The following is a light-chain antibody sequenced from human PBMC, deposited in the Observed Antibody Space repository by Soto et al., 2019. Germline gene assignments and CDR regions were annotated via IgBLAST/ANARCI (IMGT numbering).Light chain of an antibody. Sequence: EIVLTQSPGTLSLSPGERATLSCRASQSVRANYVAWYQQKPGQAPRVLIYHASSGATGIPDRFSGSGSGTDFTLAISRLEPEAFAVYYCLQYGTPPYTFGQGTRLEIK. CDR3: LQYGTPPYT. V-gene: IGKV3-20*01. CDR2: HAS. CDR1: QSVRANY. J-gene: IGKJ2*01.